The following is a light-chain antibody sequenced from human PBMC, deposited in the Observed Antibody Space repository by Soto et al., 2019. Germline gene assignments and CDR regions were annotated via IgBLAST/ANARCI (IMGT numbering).Light chain of an antibody. J-gene: IGLJ3*02. Sequence: QSALTQPPSASGSPGQSVTISCTGTSSDVGAYNYVSWYRQHPGKAPKLLIFEVNSRPSGVPDRFSGSKSGNMASLTVSGLQAEDESHYYCSSYAGSNTWVFGGGTKLTVL. V-gene: IGLV2-8*01. CDR2: EVN. CDR1: SSDVGAYNY. CDR3: SSYAGSNTWV.